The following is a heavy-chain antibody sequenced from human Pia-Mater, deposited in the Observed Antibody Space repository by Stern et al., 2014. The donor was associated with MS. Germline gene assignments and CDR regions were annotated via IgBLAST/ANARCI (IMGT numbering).Heavy chain of an antibody. CDR2: IYNIGST. D-gene: IGHD6-19*01. J-gene: IGHJ4*02. CDR1: GGSINIGDYY. CDR3: AGGTVAGLFDY. Sequence: QVQLQESGPGLVKPSQTLSLTCTVSGGSINIGDYYWSWIRHLPGKGLERIGYIYNIGSTSYNPSLKSRVSISVDPSKNQFFLNVNSVTAADPAVYYCAGGTVAGLFDYWGQGTLVTVSS. V-gene: IGHV4-31*03.